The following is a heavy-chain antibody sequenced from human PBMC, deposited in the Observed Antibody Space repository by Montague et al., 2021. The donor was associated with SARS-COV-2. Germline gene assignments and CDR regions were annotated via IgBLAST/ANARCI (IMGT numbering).Heavy chain of an antibody. CDR3: ARQGDQLLLEYWFDP. CDR2: IYYSGST. CDR1: GGSISSSSYY. V-gene: IGHV4-39*01. D-gene: IGHD2-2*01. J-gene: IGHJ5*02. Sequence: SETLSLTCTVSGGSISSSSYYWGWIRQPPGKGLEWIGSIYYSGSTYYTPSVKSRVTISVDTSKNQFSLKLSSVTAADTAVYYCARQGDQLLLEYWFDPWGQGTMVTVSS.